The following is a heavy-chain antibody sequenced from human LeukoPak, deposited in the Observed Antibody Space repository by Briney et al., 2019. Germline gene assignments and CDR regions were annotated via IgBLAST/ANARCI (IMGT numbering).Heavy chain of an antibody. D-gene: IGHD6-6*01. V-gene: IGHV1-8*03. J-gene: IGHJ4*02. CDR1: GYTFTSYD. CDR3: ASNKGSESSSFDY. CDR2: MNPNSGNT. Sequence: GASVKVSCKASGYTFTSYDINWVRQATGQGLEWMGWMNPNSGNTGYAQKFQGRVTITRNTSISTAYMELSSLRSEDAAVYYCASNKGSESSSFDYWGQGTLVTVSS.